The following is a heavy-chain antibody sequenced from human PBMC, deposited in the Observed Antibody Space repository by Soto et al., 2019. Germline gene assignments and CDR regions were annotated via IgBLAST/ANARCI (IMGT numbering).Heavy chain of an antibody. CDR2: IYYSGST. D-gene: IGHD5-18*01. CDR3: ARRTGYSYGGRNYYYYMDV. V-gene: IGHV4-39*01. CDR1: GGSISSSGYY. J-gene: IGHJ6*03. Sequence: SETLSLTCTVSGGSISSSGYYWGWIRQPPGKGLEWIGSIYYSGSTYYNLSLKSRVTISVDTSKNQFSLKLSSVTAADTAVYYCARRTGYSYGGRNYYYYMDVWGKGTTVTVSS.